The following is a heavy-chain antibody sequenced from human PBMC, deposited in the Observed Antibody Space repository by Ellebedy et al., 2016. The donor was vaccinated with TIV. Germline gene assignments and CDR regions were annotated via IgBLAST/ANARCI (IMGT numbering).Heavy chain of an antibody. J-gene: IGHJ4*02. CDR2: IYWDNDK. V-gene: IGHV2-5*02. CDR1: GFSLRSSGVG. D-gene: IGHD3-3*01. Sequence: SGPTLVKPTQTLTLTCSCSGFSLRSSGVGVGWIRQPPGKALEWLALIYWDNDKRYSPSLKSRLTITKDTSKSQVALTVTNMDPVDTATYYCAHRFAALEFDYWGQGTPVTVSS. CDR3: AHRFAALEFDY.